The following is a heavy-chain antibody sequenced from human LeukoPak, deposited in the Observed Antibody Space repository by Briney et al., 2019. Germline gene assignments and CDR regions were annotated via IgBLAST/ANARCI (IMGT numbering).Heavy chain of an antibody. Sequence: SETLSLTCDVYGGSFSGYYWSWIRQPPGKGLEWIGEINHSGSTNYNPSLKSRVTISVDTSKNQFSLKLSSVTAADTAVYYCARGIVGEYWGQGTLVTVSS. CDR3: ARGIVGEY. CDR1: GGSFSGYY. V-gene: IGHV4-34*01. D-gene: IGHD1-26*01. J-gene: IGHJ1*01. CDR2: INHSGST.